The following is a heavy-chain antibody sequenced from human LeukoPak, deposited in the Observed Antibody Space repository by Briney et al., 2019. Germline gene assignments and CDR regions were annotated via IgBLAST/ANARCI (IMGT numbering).Heavy chain of an antibody. CDR3: ARGIRDSGDFDY. V-gene: IGHV1-8*01. Sequence: ASVKVSCKASGYTFTSYDINWVRQATGQGLEWMGWMNPNSGNTGYAQKFQGRVTMTRNTSISTAYMELSSLRSEDTAVYYCARGIRDSGDFDYWGQGNPGHRLL. D-gene: IGHD3-10*01. CDR1: GYTFTSYD. CDR2: MNPNSGNT. J-gene: IGHJ4*02.